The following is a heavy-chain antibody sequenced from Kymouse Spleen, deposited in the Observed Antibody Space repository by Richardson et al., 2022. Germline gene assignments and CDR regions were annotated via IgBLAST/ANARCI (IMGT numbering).Heavy chain of an antibody. CDR1: GFTFSSYG. V-gene: IGHV3-33*01. Sequence: QVQLVESGGGVVQPGRSLRLSCAASGFTFSSYGMHWVRQAPGKGLEWVAVIWYDGSNKYYADSVKGRFTISRDNSKNTLYLQMNSLRAEDTAVYYCARDRDYYGSGSYYNYFDYWGQGTLVTVSS. CDR2: IWYDGSNK. J-gene: IGHJ4*02. D-gene: IGHD3-10*01. CDR3: ARDRDYYGSGSYYNYFDY.